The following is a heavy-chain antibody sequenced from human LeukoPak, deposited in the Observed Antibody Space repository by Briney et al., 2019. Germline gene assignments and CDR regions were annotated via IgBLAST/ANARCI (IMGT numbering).Heavy chain of an antibody. V-gene: IGHV4-31*03. J-gene: IGHJ6*03. CDR2: NYHSGSL. CDR1: GGSITTGHSF. Sequence: SQTLSLTCTVSGGSITTGHSFWTWIRQVPGKGLEWIGYNYHSGSLYYNPSLKSRVTISVDTSKNQFSLKLSSVTAADTAVYYCARERAARLVYYYMDVWGKGTTVTVSS. D-gene: IGHD3-9*01. CDR3: ARERAARLVYYYMDV.